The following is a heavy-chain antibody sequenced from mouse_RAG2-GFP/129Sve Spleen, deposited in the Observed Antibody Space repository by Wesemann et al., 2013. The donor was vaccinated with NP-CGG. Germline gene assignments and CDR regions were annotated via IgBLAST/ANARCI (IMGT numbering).Heavy chain of an antibody. V-gene: IGHV3-8*02. CDR2: ISYSGST. Sequence: EYAGYISYSGSTYYNPSLKSRISITRDTSKNQYYLQLNSVTTEDTATYYCARYTGTYFDVWGAGTTVTVSS. D-gene: IGHD4-1*01. CDR3: ARYTGTYFDV. J-gene: IGHJ1*01.